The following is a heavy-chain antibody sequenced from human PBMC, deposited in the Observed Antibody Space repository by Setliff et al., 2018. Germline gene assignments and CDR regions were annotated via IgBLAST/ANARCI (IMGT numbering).Heavy chain of an antibody. Sequence: PSETLSLTCTVSGDSISSSRYYWAWIRQPPGKGLEWIGNIYYSGTTYSNPSLKSRVTMSVDTSKNQFSLRLNSVTASDTAVYYCARLSGFLYIDVWGKGTTVTVSS. J-gene: IGHJ6*03. V-gene: IGHV4-39*01. CDR3: ARLSGFLYIDV. D-gene: IGHD3-3*01. CDR2: IYYSGTT. CDR1: GDSISSSRYY.